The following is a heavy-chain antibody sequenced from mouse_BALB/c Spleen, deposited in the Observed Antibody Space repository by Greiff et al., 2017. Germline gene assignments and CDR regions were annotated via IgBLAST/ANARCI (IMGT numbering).Heavy chain of an antibody. Sequence: DVMLVESGGGLVQPGGSRKLSCAASGFTFSSFGMHWVRQAPEKGLEWVAYISSGSSTIYYADTVKGRFTISRDNPKNTLFLQMTSLRSEDTAMYYCARSSDYWGQGTTLTVSS. CDR1: GFTFSSFG. J-gene: IGHJ2*01. CDR2: ISSGSSTI. V-gene: IGHV5-17*02. CDR3: ARSSDY.